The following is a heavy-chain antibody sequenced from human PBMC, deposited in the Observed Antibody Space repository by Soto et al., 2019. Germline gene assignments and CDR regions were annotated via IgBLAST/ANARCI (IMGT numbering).Heavy chain of an antibody. J-gene: IGHJ4*02. CDR1: GYTFTSYA. CDR3: ARDLQADY. V-gene: IGHV1-3*01. Sequence: QVQLVQSGAEVKKPGASEKVSCKASGYTFTSYAMHWVRQAPGQRLEWMGWINAGNGNTKYSQKFQGKVTITRDTSASKAYMELSSLRAEDTAVYYCARDLQADYWGQGTLVTVSS. CDR2: INAGNGNT.